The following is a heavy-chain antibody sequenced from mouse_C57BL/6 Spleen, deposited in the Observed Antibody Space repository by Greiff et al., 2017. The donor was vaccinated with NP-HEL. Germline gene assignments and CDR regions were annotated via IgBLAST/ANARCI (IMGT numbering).Heavy chain of an antibody. D-gene: IGHD2-12*01. J-gene: IGHJ4*01. CDR2: INPSTGGT. CDR1: GYSFTGYY. CDR3: ARELLRRTNYAMDY. V-gene: IGHV1-42*01. Sequence: EVQLQQSGPELVKPGASVKISCKASGYSFTGYYMNWVKQSPEKSLEWIGEINPSTGGTTYNQKFKAKATLTVDKASSTAYMQLKSLTSEDSAVYYCARELLRRTNYAMDYWGQGTSVTVSS.